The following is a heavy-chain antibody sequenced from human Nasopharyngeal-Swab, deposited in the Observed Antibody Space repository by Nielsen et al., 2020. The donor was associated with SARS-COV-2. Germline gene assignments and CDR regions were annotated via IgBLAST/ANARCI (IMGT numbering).Heavy chain of an antibody. D-gene: IGHD2-21*01. V-gene: IGHV3-15*01. CDR3: TRWGLYGMDV. J-gene: IGHJ6*02. Sequence: GESLKISCAASGFTFSNAWMSWVRQAPGKGLEWVGRIKSKTDGGTTDYAAPVKGRFTISRDDSKNTLYLQMNSLKTEDTAVYYCTRWGLYGMDVWGQGTTVTVSS. CDR2: IKSKTDGGTT. CDR1: GFTFSNAW.